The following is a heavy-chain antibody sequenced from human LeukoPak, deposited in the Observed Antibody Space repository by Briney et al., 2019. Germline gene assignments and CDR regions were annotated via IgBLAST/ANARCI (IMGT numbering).Heavy chain of an antibody. Sequence: PSETLSLTCTVSGGSISSHYWSWIRQPPGKGQEWIGYIFYSGSTNYNPSLKSRVTISVDTSKNQFSLKLSSVTAADTAVYYCARRASSSSYAAYYYYYYMDVWGKGTTVTVSS. J-gene: IGHJ6*03. CDR1: GGSISSHY. CDR3: ARRASSSSYAAYYYYYYMDV. CDR2: IFYSGST. D-gene: IGHD6-6*01. V-gene: IGHV4-59*11.